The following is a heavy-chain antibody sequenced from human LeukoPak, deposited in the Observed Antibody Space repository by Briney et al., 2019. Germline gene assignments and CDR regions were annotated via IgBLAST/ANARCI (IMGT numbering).Heavy chain of an antibody. V-gene: IGHV4-34*01. Sequence: SETLSLTRAVYGGSSSGYYWSWNRPPPEKGLEGIGETHHSGSTNYHPSLSSRVTISVDTSKNQYSLKLSSVTAADTAVYYCARKRYSSSSLPFSYWGQGTLVTVSS. J-gene: IGHJ4*02. CDR3: ARKRYSSSSLPFSY. CDR1: GGSSSGYY. D-gene: IGHD6-6*01. CDR2: THHSGST.